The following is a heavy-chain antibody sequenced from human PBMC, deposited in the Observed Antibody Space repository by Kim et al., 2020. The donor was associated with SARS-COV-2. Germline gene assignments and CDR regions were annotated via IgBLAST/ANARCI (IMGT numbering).Heavy chain of an antibody. Sequence: SVKVSCKASGGIFSNHAISWVRQAPRQGLEWMGRITPILGRANYAQRFQGRVTITADRFTNTAYMEMSGLRSEDTAVYYCARGGVTVDFYYYYMDVGGK. J-gene: IGHJ6*03. CDR1: GGIFSNHA. CDR2: ITPILGRA. V-gene: IGHV1-69*04. D-gene: IGHD3-16*01. CDR3: ARGGVTVDFYYYYMDV.